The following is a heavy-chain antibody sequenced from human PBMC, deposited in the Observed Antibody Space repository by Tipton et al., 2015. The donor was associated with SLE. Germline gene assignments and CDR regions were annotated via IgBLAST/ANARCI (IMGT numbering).Heavy chain of an antibody. CDR1: GGSITNSY. CDR3: AIPRPPSRRAFDI. V-gene: IGHV4-4*08. J-gene: IGHJ3*02. Sequence: TLSLTCHVSGGSITNSYWSWIRQSPAKGLEWIAYIYTSDSSSYNPSLRGRVINSVDTSKNQFSLKLSSVTAADTAVYYCAIPRPPSRRAFDIWGQGTMVTVSS. CDR2: IYTSDSS.